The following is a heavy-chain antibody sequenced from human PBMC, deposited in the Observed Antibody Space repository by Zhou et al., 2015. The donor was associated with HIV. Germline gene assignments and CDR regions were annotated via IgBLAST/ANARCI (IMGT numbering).Heavy chain of an antibody. V-gene: IGHV1-18*01. J-gene: IGHJ6*02. CDR1: GYTFNSYG. Sequence: QVQLVQSGAEVRKPGASVKVSCKASGYTFNSYGINWVRQAPGQGLEWMGWISDYNGNRDSAQKFQGRLTLTTDIFTGTAYMELRSLRSDDTAIYYCATQGKVQRNYDIVSGVFHYYYYAMDVWGQGTTVTVSS. CDR2: ISDYNGNR. CDR3: ATQGKVQRNYDIVSGVFHYYYYAMDV. D-gene: IGHD3-9*01.